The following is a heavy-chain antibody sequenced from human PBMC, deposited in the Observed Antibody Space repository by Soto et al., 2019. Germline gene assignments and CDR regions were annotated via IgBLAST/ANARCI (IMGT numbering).Heavy chain of an antibody. CDR3: ARYYYDSSGYSHFDY. Sequence: ASVKVSCKASGYTFTGYYMHWVRQAPGQGLEWMGWINPNSGGTNYAQKFQGWVTMTRDTSISTAYMELSRLRSDDTAVYYCARYYYDSSGYSHFDYWSQGTLVTVSS. D-gene: IGHD3-22*01. V-gene: IGHV1-2*04. J-gene: IGHJ4*02. CDR2: INPNSGGT. CDR1: GYTFTGYY.